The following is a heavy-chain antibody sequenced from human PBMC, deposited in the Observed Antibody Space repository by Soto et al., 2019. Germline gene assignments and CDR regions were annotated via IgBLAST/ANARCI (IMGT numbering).Heavy chain of an antibody. V-gene: IGHV5-51*01. CDR3: TRQHPLDSRVWYT. Sequence: GESLKISCKVSGDSFAGFWIGWVRQVPGKGLERLGSIYPRDSDTRYSPSFQGQVTISADKSLRTAYLQWNSLQASDTAIYYCTRQHPLDSRVWYTWGQGNLVTVSS. D-gene: IGHD6-19*01. CDR2: IYPRDSDT. J-gene: IGHJ4*02. CDR1: GDSFAGFW.